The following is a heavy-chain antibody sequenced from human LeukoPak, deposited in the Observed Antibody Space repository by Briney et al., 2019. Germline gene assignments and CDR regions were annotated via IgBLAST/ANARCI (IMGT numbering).Heavy chain of an antibody. CDR1: GGSISSGSYY. J-gene: IGHJ5*02. CDR2: VYTSGST. CDR3: ARAMYSSGWYEFDP. V-gene: IGHV4-61*02. Sequence: SQTLSLTCTVSGGSISSGSYYWSWIRQPAGKGLEWIGRVYTSGSTNYNPSLKSRVTISVDTSKNQFSLKLSSVTAADTAVYYCARAMYSSGWYEFDPWGQGTLVTVSS. D-gene: IGHD6-19*01.